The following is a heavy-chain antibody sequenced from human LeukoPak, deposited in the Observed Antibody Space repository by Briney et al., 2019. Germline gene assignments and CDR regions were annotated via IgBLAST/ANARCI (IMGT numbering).Heavy chain of an antibody. CDR1: GYTFTSYY. CDR2: ISPSGGST. D-gene: IGHD3-22*01. CDR3: ARQLNYYDSSGYSNKGFDY. V-gene: IGHV1-46*01. J-gene: IGHJ4*02. Sequence: GASVKVSCKASGYTFTSYYMHWVRQAPGQGLEWMGIISPSGGSTSYAQKFQGRVTMTRDTSTSTVYMELSSLRSEDTAVYYCARQLNYYDSSGYSNKGFDYWGQGTLVTVSS.